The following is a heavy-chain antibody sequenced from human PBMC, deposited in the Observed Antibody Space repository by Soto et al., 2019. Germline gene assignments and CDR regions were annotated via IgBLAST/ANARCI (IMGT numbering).Heavy chain of an antibody. Sequence: EVQLLESGGGLVQPGGSLRLSCAASGFTFSSYAMRWVRQAPVKGLEWVSAISGSGDSTYYADSVEGRFTIPRDKSKNSLYLQMTTLRAEGPAVYYCARRGSGSDYGYWGQGTLVTVSS. CDR2: ISGSGDST. CDR1: GFTFSSYA. V-gene: IGHV3-23*01. CDR3: ARRGSGSDYGY. J-gene: IGHJ4*02. D-gene: IGHD1-26*01.